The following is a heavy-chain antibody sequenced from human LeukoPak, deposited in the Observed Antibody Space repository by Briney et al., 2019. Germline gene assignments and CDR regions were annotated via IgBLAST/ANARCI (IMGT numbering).Heavy chain of an antibody. CDR1: GFIFRNYA. Sequence: GGSLTLSCAASGFIFRNYAMSWVRQGPARGLEWVSSLRGDGETFYADSVKGRFTLSRDDSRNTVYFQLNNLRVDDTAIYYCAKASWVSNVDAVLWGQGTLVTVS. J-gene: IGHJ4*02. V-gene: IGHV3-23*01. D-gene: IGHD3-16*01. CDR3: AKASWVSNVDAVL. CDR2: LRGDGET.